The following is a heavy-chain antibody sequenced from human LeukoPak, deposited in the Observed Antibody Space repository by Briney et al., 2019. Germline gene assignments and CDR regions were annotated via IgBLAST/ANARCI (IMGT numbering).Heavy chain of an antibody. J-gene: IGHJ4*02. Sequence: GGSLRLSCATSGFTFSSYAMSWVRQAPGKGLERVSAISGGGGSTYYADSVKGRSTISRDNSKNTLYLQMNSLRAEDTAVYYCAKDRVGEKPFDYWGQGTLVTVSS. D-gene: IGHD1-26*01. CDR1: GFTFSSYA. V-gene: IGHV3-23*01. CDR3: AKDRVGEKPFDY. CDR2: ISGGGGST.